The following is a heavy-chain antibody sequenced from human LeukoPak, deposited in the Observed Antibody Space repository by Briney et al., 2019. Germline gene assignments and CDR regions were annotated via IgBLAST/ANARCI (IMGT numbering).Heavy chain of an antibody. V-gene: IGHV4-59*01. CDR2: IYYSGST. CDR3: ARVYGSGRIGYFDY. Sequence: SETLSLTCTVSGGSISSYYWSWIRQPPGKGLEWIGYIYYSGSTNYNPSPKSRVTISVDTSKNQFSLKLSSVTAADTAVYYCARVYGSGRIGYFDYWGQGTLVTVSS. J-gene: IGHJ4*02. CDR1: GGSISSYY. D-gene: IGHD3-10*01.